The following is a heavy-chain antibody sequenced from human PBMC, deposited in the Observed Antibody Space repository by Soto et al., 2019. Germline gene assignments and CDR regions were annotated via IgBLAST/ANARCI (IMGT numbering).Heavy chain of an antibody. CDR1: GGSISSGGYS. CDR2: IYHGGST. V-gene: IGHV4-30-2*01. CDR3: ASGGTSGRIDPEV. Sequence: PSETLSLTCAVSGGSISSGGYSWSWIRQPPGTGLEWIGYIYHGGSTYYNPSLKSRVTISLDRSKNQYSLKLSSVTAADPAVYYGASGGTSGRIDPEVWGQGTTVTASS. J-gene: IGHJ6*02. D-gene: IGHD3-10*01.